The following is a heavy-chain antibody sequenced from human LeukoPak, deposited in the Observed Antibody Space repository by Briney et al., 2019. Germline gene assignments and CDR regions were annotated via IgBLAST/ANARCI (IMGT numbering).Heavy chain of an antibody. V-gene: IGHV3-11*04. CDR1: GFTFSDYY. CDR2: FSNSGRII. J-gene: IGHJ4*02. D-gene: IGHD3-3*01. CDR3: ARVTIFGVAPDY. Sequence: GGSLRLSCAASGFTFSDYYMTWIRQAPGKGLEWVSYFSNSGRIIQYADSLKGRFTISRDNAKTSLYLQMNSLRAEDTAVYYCARVTIFGVAPDYWGQGTLVTVSS.